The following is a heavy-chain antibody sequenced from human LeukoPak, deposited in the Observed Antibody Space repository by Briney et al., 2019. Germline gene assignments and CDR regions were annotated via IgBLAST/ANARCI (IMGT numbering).Heavy chain of an antibody. CDR3: ARDIYYDSSGYYGSVY. D-gene: IGHD3-22*01. V-gene: IGHV3-30-3*01. J-gene: IGHJ4*02. Sequence: GGSLRLSCAASGFTFSSYAMHWVRQAPGKGLEWVAVIPYDGSNKYYADSVKGRFTISRDNSKNTLYLQMNSLRAEDTAVYYCARDIYYDSSGYYGSVYWGQGTLVTVSS. CDR2: IPYDGSNK. CDR1: GFTFSSYA.